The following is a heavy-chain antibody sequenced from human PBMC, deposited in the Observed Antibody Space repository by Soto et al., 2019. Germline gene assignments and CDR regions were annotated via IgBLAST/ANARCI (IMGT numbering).Heavy chain of an antibody. CDR1: GFTFSSYA. J-gene: IGHJ3*02. V-gene: IGHV3-30-3*01. CDR2: ISYDGSNK. Sequence: GGSLRLSCAASGFTFSSYAMHWVRQAPGKGLEWVAVISYDGSNKYYADSVKGRFTISRDNSKNTLYLQMNSLRAEDRAVYYCARDREAVAGAFDIWGQGTMVTVSS. CDR3: ARDREAVAGAFDI. D-gene: IGHD6-19*01.